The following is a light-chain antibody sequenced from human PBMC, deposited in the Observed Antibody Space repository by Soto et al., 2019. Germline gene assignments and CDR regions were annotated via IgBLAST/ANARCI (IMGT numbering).Light chain of an antibody. CDR2: APS. V-gene: IGKV1-9*01. CDR3: QQLHGYPIT. CDR1: QGIDTS. Sequence: ILLTQSPSSLSASVGDRVTITCRASQGIDTSLAWYQQKPGKAPKLLIYAPSNFQSGVPSRFGGSGSGTHFTLTISSLQPEDFATYYCQQLHGYPITFGQGTRLEI. J-gene: IGKJ5*01.